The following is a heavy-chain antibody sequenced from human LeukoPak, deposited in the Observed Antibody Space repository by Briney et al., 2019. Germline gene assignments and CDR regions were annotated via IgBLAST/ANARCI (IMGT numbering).Heavy chain of an antibody. J-gene: IGHJ5*02. Sequence: ASVKVSCKASGYTCTSYGISWVRQAPGQGLEWMGWISAYNGNTNYAQKLQGRVTMTTDTSTSTAYMELRSLRSDDTAVYYCARAGASSSWSPFDPWGQGTLVTVSS. D-gene: IGHD6-13*01. CDR3: ARAGASSSWSPFDP. V-gene: IGHV1-18*01. CDR1: GYTCTSYG. CDR2: ISAYNGNT.